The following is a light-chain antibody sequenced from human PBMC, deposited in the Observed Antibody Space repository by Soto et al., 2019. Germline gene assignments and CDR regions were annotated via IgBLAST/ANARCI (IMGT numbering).Light chain of an antibody. CDR2: GDT. J-gene: IGLJ1*01. V-gene: IGLV2-14*01. Sequence: QSVLTQPASVSGSPGQSITISCTGTSSDVGGFNYVSWYQQHPGKAPKLMIYGDTNRPSGVSDRFSGSKSGNTASLTISGLQAEDEADYHCCSYTNRNTYVFGTGTKVTVL. CDR3: CSYTNRNTYV. CDR1: SSDVGGFNY.